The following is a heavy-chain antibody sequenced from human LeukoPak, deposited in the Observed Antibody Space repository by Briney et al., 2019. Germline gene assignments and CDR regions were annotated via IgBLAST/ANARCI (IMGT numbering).Heavy chain of an antibody. CDR3: ARADHFYYFDY. V-gene: IGHV3-21*04. Sequence: GGSLRLSCAASGFTFSSYSMTWVRQAPGKGLEWVSSISSSGSYIYYADSVKGRFIISRDNAKNSLYLQMNSLRAEDTAVYYCARADHFYYFDYWGQGTLVTVSS. CDR1: GFTFSSYS. J-gene: IGHJ4*02. D-gene: IGHD3-3*02. CDR2: ISSSGSYI.